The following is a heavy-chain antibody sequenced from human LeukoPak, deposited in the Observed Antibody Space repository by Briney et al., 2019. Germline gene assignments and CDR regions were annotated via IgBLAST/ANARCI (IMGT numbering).Heavy chain of an antibody. CDR3: ARGDYYYGMDV. CDR1: GGSISSYY. J-gene: IGHJ6*02. Sequence: SETLSLTCTVSGGSISSYYWSWIRQPPGKGLEWIGYIYYSGSTNYNPSLKSRVTISVDTSKNQFSLKLSSVTAADTAVYYCARGDYYYGMDVWGQGTTVTVSS. V-gene: IGHV4-59*08. CDR2: IYYSGST.